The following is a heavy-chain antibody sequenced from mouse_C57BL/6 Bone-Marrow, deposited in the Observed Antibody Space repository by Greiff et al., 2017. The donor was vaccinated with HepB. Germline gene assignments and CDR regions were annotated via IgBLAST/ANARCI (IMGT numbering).Heavy chain of an antibody. J-gene: IGHJ2*01. CDR3: ARDLDGYDCFDY. CDR1: GYTFTDYY. V-gene: IGHV1-84*01. D-gene: IGHD2-2*01. CDR2: IYPGSGNT. Sequence: QVQLQQSGPELVKPGASVKISCKASGYTFTDYYINWVQQRPGQGLEWIGWIYPGSGNTKYNEKFKGTATLTVDPASSPDYMQLSSLTSEDSAVYFWARDLDGYDCFDYWGQGTTLTVSS.